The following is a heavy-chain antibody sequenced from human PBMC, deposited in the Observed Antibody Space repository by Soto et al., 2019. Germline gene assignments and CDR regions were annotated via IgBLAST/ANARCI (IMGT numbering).Heavy chain of an antibody. Sequence: SETLSLTCTVSGGSISSYYWSWIRRPPGKGLEWIGYIYHSGYTSYNPSLKNRVTISVDKSKNQFSLTLSFVTAADTAVYYCARDSLTGNYFDPWGQGTLVTVSS. CDR3: ARDSLTGNYFDP. CDR2: IYHSGYT. CDR1: GGSISSYY. J-gene: IGHJ5*02. D-gene: IGHD1-7*01. V-gene: IGHV4-59*12.